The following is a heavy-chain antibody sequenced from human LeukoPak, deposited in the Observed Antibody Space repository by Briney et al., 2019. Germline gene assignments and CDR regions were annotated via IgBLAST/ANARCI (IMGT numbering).Heavy chain of an antibody. D-gene: IGHD6-13*01. CDR3: ARDRGSSWPFDY. CDR1: GFTFSSYS. V-gene: IGHV3-21*01. Sequence: GGSLRLSCAASGFTFSSYSMNWVRQAPGKGLEWVSSISGSSSYIYYADSVKGRFTISRDNAKNSLYLQMNSLRAEDTAVYYCARDRGSSWPFDYWGQGTLVTVSS. CDR2: ISGSSSYI. J-gene: IGHJ4*02.